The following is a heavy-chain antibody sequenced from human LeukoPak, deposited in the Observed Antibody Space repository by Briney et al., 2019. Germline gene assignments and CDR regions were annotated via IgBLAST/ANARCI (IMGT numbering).Heavy chain of an antibody. Sequence: GGSLRLSCAASGFTFSDHNMTWVRQAPGKGLEWVSSISSSSTYINYADSVKGRFTISRDTAKNSLHLQMNSLRAEDTAVYYCARDESTYYYDSSGYYFRYWGQGTLVTVSS. CDR2: ISSSSTYI. J-gene: IGHJ4*02. CDR1: GFTFSDHN. V-gene: IGHV3-21*01. CDR3: ARDESTYYYDSSGYYFRY. D-gene: IGHD3-22*01.